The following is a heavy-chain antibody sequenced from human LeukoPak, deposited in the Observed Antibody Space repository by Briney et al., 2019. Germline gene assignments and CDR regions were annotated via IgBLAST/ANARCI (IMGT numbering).Heavy chain of an antibody. D-gene: IGHD3-22*01. CDR3: AKDPTHFRVWDDYDNTRLNS. CDR2: IRYDGNNK. V-gene: IGHV3-30*02. CDR1: GFTFSNYA. J-gene: IGHJ4*02. Sequence: GGSLRLSCAASGFTFSNYAMSWVRQAPGKGLEWVAFIRYDGNNKYYADSVKGRFTISRDNSKNTVYLQMNSLRAEDTAVYYCAKDPTHFRVWDDYDNTRLNSWGQGTLVTVSS.